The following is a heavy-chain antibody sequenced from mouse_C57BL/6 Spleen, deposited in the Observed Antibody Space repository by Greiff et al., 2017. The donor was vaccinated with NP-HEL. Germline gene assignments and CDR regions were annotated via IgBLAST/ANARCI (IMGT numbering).Heavy chain of an antibody. D-gene: IGHD4-1*01. Sequence: QVQLKQPGAELVRPGTSVKLSCKASGYTFTSYWMHWVKQRPGQGLEWIGVIDPSDSYTNYNQKFKGKATLTVDTSSSTAYMQLSSLTSEDSAVYYCGSWDVDDYWGQGTTLTVSS. J-gene: IGHJ2*01. CDR3: GSWDVDDY. V-gene: IGHV1-59*01. CDR2: IDPSDSYT. CDR1: GYTFTSYW.